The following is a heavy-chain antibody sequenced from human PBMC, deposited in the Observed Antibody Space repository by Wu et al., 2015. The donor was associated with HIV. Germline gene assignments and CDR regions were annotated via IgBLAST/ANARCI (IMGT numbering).Heavy chain of an antibody. Sequence: QARLIQSTGEMKKPGASVRVSCQASGYSFASYGINWVRQTPGQGLEWMGEINPRGDFSKYAQTFQGRVTMTKDTSTGTVYMELNSLKTEDTAVYYCTRSLEVAGPDPYPFDTWGQGTMVIVSS. D-gene: IGHD5-24*01. CDR2: INPRGDFS. CDR1: GYSFASYG. J-gene: IGHJ3*02. V-gene: IGHV1-46*01. CDR3: TRSLEVAGPDPYPFDT.